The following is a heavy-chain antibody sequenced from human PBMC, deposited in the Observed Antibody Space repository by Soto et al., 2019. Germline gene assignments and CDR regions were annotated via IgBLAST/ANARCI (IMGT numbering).Heavy chain of an antibody. CDR3: ARADPDASVGY. J-gene: IGHJ4*02. V-gene: IGHV4-59*02. CDR2: ISYSGST. CDR1: GGSVSSHY. Sequence: XTLSLPCTVSGGSVSSHYWTWLRQPPGKGLEWIGYISYSGSTYYNPSLKSRVTISADTSRNQFSLKLSSVIAADTAVYYCARADPDASVGYWGQGTLVTVSS.